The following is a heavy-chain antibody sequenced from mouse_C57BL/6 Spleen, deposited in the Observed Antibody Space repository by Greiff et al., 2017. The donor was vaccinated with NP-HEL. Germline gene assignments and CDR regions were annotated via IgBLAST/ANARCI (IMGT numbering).Heavy chain of an antibody. CDR3: ARSGTTVVDYAMDY. D-gene: IGHD1-1*01. J-gene: IGHJ4*01. CDR2: INPYNGDT. CDR1: GYSFTGYF. Sequence: DVQLQESGPELVKPGDSVKISCKASGYSFTGYFMNWVMQSHGKSLEWIGRINPYNGDTFYNQKFKGKATLTVDKSSSTAHMELRSLTSEDSAVYYCARSGTTVVDYAMDYWGQGTSVTVSS. V-gene: IGHV1-20*01.